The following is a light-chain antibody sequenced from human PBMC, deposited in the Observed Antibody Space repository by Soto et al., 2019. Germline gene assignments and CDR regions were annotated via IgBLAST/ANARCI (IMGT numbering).Light chain of an antibody. V-gene: IGKV1-39*01. CDR1: QSISSY. Sequence: DIQMTQSPSSLSASVGDRVTITCRASQSISSYLNWYQQKPGKAPKLLIYAASSLQSGVPSRFSGSGSGTDFTLTISSLNPEDFATYYCQQRYSTPPTFGQGTKLEI. J-gene: IGKJ2*01. CDR3: QQRYSTPPT. CDR2: AAS.